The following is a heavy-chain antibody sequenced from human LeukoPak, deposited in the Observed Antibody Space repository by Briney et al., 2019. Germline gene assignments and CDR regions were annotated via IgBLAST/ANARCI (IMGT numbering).Heavy chain of an antibody. CDR1: GFTFDDYA. CDR3: AKGAAAGIRGYFDY. Sequence: GRSLRLSCVASGFTFDDYAMHWVRQAPGKGLEWVSGISCNRDGIGYADSVKGRFTVSRDNAKNSLYLQMNSLRSEDTALYYCAKGAAAGIRGYFDYWGQGILVTVSS. J-gene: IGHJ4*02. CDR2: ISCNRDGI. D-gene: IGHD6-25*01. V-gene: IGHV3-9*01.